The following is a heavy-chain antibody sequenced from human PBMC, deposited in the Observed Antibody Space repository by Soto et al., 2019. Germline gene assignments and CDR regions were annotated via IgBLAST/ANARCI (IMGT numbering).Heavy chain of an antibody. J-gene: IGHJ3*02. CDR3: GRCGINIYPGEAFDI. V-gene: IGHV1-18*01. D-gene: IGHD3-16*01. Sequence: QVQLVQSGGEVKKPGASVKVSCKASGYTFTRYGISWVRQAPGQGLEWMGWISAYNGNTNYARGLQDRVTLTTDTPTSTAYMELRSLKSDDTAVYYCGRCGINIYPGEAFDIWGQGTMVTVSP. CDR2: ISAYNGNT. CDR1: GYTFTRYG.